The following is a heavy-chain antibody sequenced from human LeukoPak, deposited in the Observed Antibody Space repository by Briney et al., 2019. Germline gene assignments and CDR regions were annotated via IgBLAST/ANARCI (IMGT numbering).Heavy chain of an antibody. CDR3: ARERCSSTSCYIDY. J-gene: IGHJ4*02. D-gene: IGHD2-2*02. V-gene: IGHV4-34*01. CDR1: GGSFSGYY. Sequence: PSETLSLTCAVYGGSFSGYYWSWIRQPPGKGLEWIGEINHSGSTNYNPSLKSRVTISVDTSKNQFSLKLSSVTAADTAVYYCARERCSSTSCYIDYWGQGTLVTVSS. CDR2: INHSGST.